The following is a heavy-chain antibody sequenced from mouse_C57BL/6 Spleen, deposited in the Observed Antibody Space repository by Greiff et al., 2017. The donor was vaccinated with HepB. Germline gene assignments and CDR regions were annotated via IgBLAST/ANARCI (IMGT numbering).Heavy chain of an antibody. D-gene: IGHD2-3*01. Sequence: VKLEESGPGLVQPSQSLSITCTVSGFSLTSYGVHWVRQSPGKGLEWLGVIWSGGSTDYNAAFISRLSISKDNSKSQVFFKMNSLQADDTAIYYCARGDDGYYRFAYWGQGTLVTVSA. CDR1: GFSLTSYG. J-gene: IGHJ3*01. CDR3: ARGDDGYYRFAY. CDR2: IWSGGST. V-gene: IGHV2-2*01.